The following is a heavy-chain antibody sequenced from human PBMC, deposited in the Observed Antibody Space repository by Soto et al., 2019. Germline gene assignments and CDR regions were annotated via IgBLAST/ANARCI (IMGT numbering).Heavy chain of an antibody. Sequence: SETLSLTCTVSGGSISSYYWSWIRQPPGKGLEWIGYIYYSGSTNYNPSLKSRVTISVEPSKNQFSLKLSSVTAADTAVYYCARRLGAYGDYDYYYSMDVWGKGTTVTVSS. CDR3: ARRLGAYGDYDYYYSMDV. V-gene: IGHV4-59*08. CDR1: GGSISSYY. CDR2: IYYSGST. D-gene: IGHD4-17*01. J-gene: IGHJ6*03.